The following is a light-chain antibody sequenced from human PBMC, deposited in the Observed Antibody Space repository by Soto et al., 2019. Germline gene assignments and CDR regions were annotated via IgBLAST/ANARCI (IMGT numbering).Light chain of an antibody. Sequence: EEVITQSPATLSVSPGERATHSCRASQSVRVNLAWYQQKPGQAPRLLIYDAATRATGVPARFTSSGSGTEFALTISSLQSEDVAVYYCQQYNKWPPLTFGGGTKVDIK. CDR2: DAA. V-gene: IGKV3-15*01. J-gene: IGKJ4*01. CDR3: QQYNKWPPLT. CDR1: QSVRVN.